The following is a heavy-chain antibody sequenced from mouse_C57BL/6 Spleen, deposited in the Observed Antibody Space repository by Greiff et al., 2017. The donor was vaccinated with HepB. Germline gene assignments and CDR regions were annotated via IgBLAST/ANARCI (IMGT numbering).Heavy chain of an antibody. Sequence: EVQLQQSGPELVKPGASVKMSCKASGYTFTDYNMHWVKQSHGKSLEWIGYINPNNGGTSYNQKFKGKATLTVNKSSSTAYMELRSLTSEDSAVYYCARFIGYDRGDYFDYWGQGTTLTVSS. V-gene: IGHV1-22*01. CDR1: GYTFTDYN. J-gene: IGHJ2*01. CDR2: INPNNGGT. CDR3: ARFIGYDRGDYFDY. D-gene: IGHD2-2*01.